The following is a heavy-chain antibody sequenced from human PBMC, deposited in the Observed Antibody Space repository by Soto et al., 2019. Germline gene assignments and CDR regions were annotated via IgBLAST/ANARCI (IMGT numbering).Heavy chain of an antibody. Sequence: GGSLRLSCAASGFTFSNFGMHWVRQAPGRGLEWVAVIWFDGSNKYYADSVKGRFTISRDNSKNRLYLQMNSLRAEDTAVYYCARDYYDGSDYYYSPFCYWGQGSLVTVSS. V-gene: IGHV3-33*01. CDR2: IWFDGSNK. CDR1: GFTFSNFG. J-gene: IGHJ4*02. CDR3: ARDYYDGSDYYYSPFCY. D-gene: IGHD3-22*01.